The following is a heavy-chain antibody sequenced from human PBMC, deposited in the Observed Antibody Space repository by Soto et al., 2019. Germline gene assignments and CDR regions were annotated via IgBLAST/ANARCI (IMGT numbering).Heavy chain of an antibody. D-gene: IGHD3-22*01. CDR2: IYYSGST. J-gene: IGHJ4*02. CDR1: GGSISSYY. Sequence: SETLSLTCTVSGGSISSYYWSWIRQPPGKGLEWIGYIYYSGSTYYNPSLKSRVTISVDTSKNQFSLKLSSVTAADTAVYYCARDRDSSGYYFDYWGQGTLVTVS. CDR3: ARDRDSSGYYFDY. V-gene: IGHV4-59*12.